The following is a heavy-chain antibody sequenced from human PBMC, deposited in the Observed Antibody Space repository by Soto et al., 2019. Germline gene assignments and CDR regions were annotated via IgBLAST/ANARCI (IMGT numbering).Heavy chain of an antibody. CDR2: IIPIFGTA. CDR1: GGTFSSYA. V-gene: IGHV1-69*13. CDR3: ARDSSGWGSGLILSDXYGIDV. Sequence: SVKGSCKASGGTFSSYAISWVRQAPGQGLEWMGVIIPIFGTANYAQKFQGRVTITADESTSTAYMELSSLRSEDMAVYYCARDSSGWGSGLILSDXYGIDVPGKGT. J-gene: IGHJ6*04. D-gene: IGHD3-10*01.